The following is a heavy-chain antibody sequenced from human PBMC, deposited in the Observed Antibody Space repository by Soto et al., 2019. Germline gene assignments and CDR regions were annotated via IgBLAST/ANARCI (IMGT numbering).Heavy chain of an antibody. CDR3: ARDGQQLAPYAMDV. D-gene: IGHD6-13*01. Sequence: QVQLVESGGNMVQPGRSLRLSCAASGFTFGNNAMHWVRHAAGKGLEWVAQIWFDGNNKYYTDSVKGRFTISRDNLKNTVYLQMDSLRADYTAVYYCARDGQQLAPYAMDVWGQGTTVIVSS. CDR2: IWFDGNNK. V-gene: IGHV3-33*01. CDR1: GFTFGNNA. J-gene: IGHJ6*02.